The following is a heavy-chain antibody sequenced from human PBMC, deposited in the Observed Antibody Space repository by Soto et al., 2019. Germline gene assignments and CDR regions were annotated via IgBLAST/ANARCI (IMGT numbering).Heavy chain of an antibody. V-gene: IGHV3-23*01. CDR2: ITGDGGDT. Sequence: EVQFLQSGGGLVQPAGSLRLSCAASGFTFSSYAMSWVRQAPGKGLEWVSAITGDGGDTYHADSVKGRFTISRDNSKNTLSLQMNSLRAEDTAVYFCAKGSSSGRPYYFDYWGQGSLVTVSS. D-gene: IGHD2-2*01. J-gene: IGHJ4*02. CDR3: AKGSSSGRPYYFDY. CDR1: GFTFSSYA.